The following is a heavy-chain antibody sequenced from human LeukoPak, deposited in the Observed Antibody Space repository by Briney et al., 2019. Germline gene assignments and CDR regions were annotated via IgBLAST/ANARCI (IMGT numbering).Heavy chain of an antibody. CDR3: ASGEYSYGYFDY. Sequence: SETLSLTCTVSGGSISSYYWSWIRQPAGKGLEWIGRIYTSGSTNYNPSLKSRVTISVDTSKNQFSLKLSSVTAADTAVYYCASGEYSYGYFDYWGQGTLVTVSS. J-gene: IGHJ4*02. D-gene: IGHD5-18*01. CDR1: GGSISSYY. V-gene: IGHV4-4*07. CDR2: IYTSGST.